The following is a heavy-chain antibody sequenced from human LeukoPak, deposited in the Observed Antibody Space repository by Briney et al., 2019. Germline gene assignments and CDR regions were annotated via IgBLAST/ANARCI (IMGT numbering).Heavy chain of an antibody. V-gene: IGHV3-48*01. CDR3: ARAIAAAEDY. CDR1: GFTFSTYS. D-gene: IGHD6-13*01. Sequence: GGSLRLSCAASGFTFSTYSMNWVRQAPGKGLEWVSYISGSSSTIYCADSVKGRFTISRDNAKNSVHLQMNSLRAEDTAVYYCARAIAAAEDYWGQGTLVTVSS. CDR2: ISGSSSTI. J-gene: IGHJ4*02.